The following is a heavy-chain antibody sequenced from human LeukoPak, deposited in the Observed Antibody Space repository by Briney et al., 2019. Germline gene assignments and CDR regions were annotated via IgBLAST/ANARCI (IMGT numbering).Heavy chain of an antibody. CDR2: IYYSGST. D-gene: IGHD5-24*01. CDR1: GGSVSSGSYY. CDR3: AGDGYNTYYFDY. J-gene: IGHJ4*02. V-gene: IGHV4-61*01. Sequence: SETLSLTCTVSGGSVSSGSYYWSWIRQPPGKGLEWIGYIYYSGSTNYNPFLKSRGTISVDTSKNQFSLKLSSVTAADTAVYYCAGDGYNTYYFDYWGQGTLVTVSS.